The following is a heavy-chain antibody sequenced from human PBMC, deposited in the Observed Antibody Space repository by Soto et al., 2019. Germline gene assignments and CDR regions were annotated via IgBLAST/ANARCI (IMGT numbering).Heavy chain of an antibody. D-gene: IGHD3-3*01. V-gene: IGHV1-58*02. J-gene: IGHJ6*02. CDR2: IVVGSGNT. CDR3: AAGWLRFLELFPQPYYGMDV. CDR1: GYTFTSYG. Sequence: SVKVSCKASGYTFTSYGISWVRQAPGQGLEWMGWIVVGSGNTNYAQKFQERVTITRDMSTSTAYMELSSLRSEDTAVYYCAAGWLRFLELFPQPYYGMDVWGQGTTVTVSS.